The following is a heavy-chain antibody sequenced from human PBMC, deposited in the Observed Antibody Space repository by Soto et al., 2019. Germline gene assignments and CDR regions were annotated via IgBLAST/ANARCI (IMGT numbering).Heavy chain of an antibody. Sequence: EVQLLESGGGLVQPGGSLRLSCAASGFTFSSYAMSWVRQAPGKGLEWVSAISGSGDNTYYADSVKGRFTISRDNSKNTLYLQMNSRRAEDTAVYYCAKSEYSSSSEAGYYYYGMDVWGQGTTVTVSS. J-gene: IGHJ6*02. V-gene: IGHV3-23*01. CDR3: AKSEYSSSSEAGYYYYGMDV. CDR1: GFTFSSYA. D-gene: IGHD6-6*01. CDR2: ISGSGDNT.